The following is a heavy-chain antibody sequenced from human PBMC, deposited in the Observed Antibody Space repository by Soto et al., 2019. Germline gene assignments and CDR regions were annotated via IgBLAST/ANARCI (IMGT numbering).Heavy chain of an antibody. CDR3: GKDVGDYVPYYYGVDV. CDR1: GFTFKTHA. V-gene: IGHV3-30*18. Sequence: QVQLVESGGGVVQPGTSLRLSCAASGFTFKTHAMHWVRQGPGKGLEGMAVIAYDGNEKFYADSVKGRFAISRDNAKNALYLQINTLRNEDTAVYYCGKDVGDYVPYYYGVDVWGQGTTVTVSS. CDR2: IAYDGNEK. D-gene: IGHD1-26*01. J-gene: IGHJ6*02.